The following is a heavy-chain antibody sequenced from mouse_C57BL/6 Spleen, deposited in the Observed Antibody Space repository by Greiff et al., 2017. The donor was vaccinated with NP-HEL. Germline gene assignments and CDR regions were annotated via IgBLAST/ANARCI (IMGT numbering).Heavy chain of an antibody. Sequence: VKLQESGAELVKPGASVKLSCKASGYTFTSYWMHWVKQRPGQGLEWIGMIHPNSGSTNYNEKFKSKATLTVDKSSSTAYMQLSSLTSEDSAVYYCAPITTVVGYFDVWGTGTTVTVSS. CDR1: GYTFTSYW. CDR3: APITTVVGYFDV. CDR2: IHPNSGST. V-gene: IGHV1-64*01. J-gene: IGHJ1*03. D-gene: IGHD1-1*01.